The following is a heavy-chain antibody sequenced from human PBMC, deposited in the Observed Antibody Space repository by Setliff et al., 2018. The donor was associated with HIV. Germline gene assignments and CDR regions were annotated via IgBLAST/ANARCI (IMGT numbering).Heavy chain of an antibody. CDR3: GTYYYGSGKIDY. V-gene: IGHV3-30*07. CDR1: GFTFSTFA. CDR2: ITYDGSRT. Sequence: GGSLRLSCVASGFTFSTFAMHWVRQAPGKGPEWVSVITYDGSRTYYADSVKGRFTISRDNSKNTLFLQMNSLRAEDTAVYYCGTYYYGSGKIDYWGQGTLVTVSS. J-gene: IGHJ4*02. D-gene: IGHD3-10*01.